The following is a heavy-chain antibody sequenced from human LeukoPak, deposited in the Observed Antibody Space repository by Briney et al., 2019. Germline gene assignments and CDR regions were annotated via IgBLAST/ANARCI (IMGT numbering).Heavy chain of an antibody. V-gene: IGHV3-23*01. CDR2: ISGSGGST. J-gene: IGHJ4*02. D-gene: IGHD6-6*01. CDR3: AIIRVSSYYFDY. Sequence: PGGSLRLSCAASKFTFSSYGMSWVRQAPGKGLEWVSGISGSGGSTYYADSVKGRFTISRDNSKNTLYLQMNSLRAEDTAVYYCAIIRVSSYYFDYWGQGTLVTVSS. CDR1: KFTFSSYG.